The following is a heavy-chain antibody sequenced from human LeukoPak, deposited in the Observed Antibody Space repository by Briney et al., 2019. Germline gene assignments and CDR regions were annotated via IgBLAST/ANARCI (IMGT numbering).Heavy chain of an antibody. CDR1: GFTFSSYT. V-gene: IGHV3-23*01. J-gene: IGHJ4*02. CDR2: ISDSGAGT. CDR3: AKGRSGTYYFDY. Sequence: PGGSLRLSCAASGFTFSSYTMSWVRQAPGKGLEWVSAISDSGAGTFYADSVKGRFTISRDNSRNTLYLQMSSVRAEDTAIYYCAKGRSGTYYFDYWGQGTLVTVSS. D-gene: IGHD1-26*01.